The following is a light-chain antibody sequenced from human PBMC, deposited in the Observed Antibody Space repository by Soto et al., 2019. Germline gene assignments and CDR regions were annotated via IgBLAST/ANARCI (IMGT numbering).Light chain of an antibody. CDR3: QQRSNSFT. CDR1: QSVSSY. CDR2: DAS. J-gene: IGKJ3*01. Sequence: EIFLTQSPATLSLSQWERATLSCRASQSVSSYLAWYQQKPGQAPRLLIYDASNRATGIPARFSGSGSGTDFTLTISSLEPEDFAVYYCQQRSNSFTFGPGTKVDIK. V-gene: IGKV3-11*01.